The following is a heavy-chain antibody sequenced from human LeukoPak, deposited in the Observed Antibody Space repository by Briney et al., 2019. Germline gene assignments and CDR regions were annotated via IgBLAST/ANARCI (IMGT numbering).Heavy chain of an antibody. CDR2: INHSGST. J-gene: IGHJ6*03. D-gene: IGHD3-10*01. CDR3: ARATLIIVRGVIRSFLDYYYYYMDV. CDR1: GGSFSGYY. V-gene: IGHV4-34*01. Sequence: SETLSLTCAVYGGSFSGYYWSWIRQPPGKGLEWIGEINHSGSTNYNPSLKSRVTISVDTSKNQFSLKLSSVTAADTAVYYCARATLIIVRGVIRSFLDYYYYYMDVWGKGTTVTVSS.